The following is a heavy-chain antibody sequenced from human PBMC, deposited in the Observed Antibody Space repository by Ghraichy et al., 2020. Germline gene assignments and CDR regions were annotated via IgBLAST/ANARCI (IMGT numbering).Heavy chain of an antibody. CDR3: AKDWGTSGWYNWFDP. V-gene: IGHV3-30*18. J-gene: IGHJ5*02. Sequence: GGSLRLSCVASGFTFSNNGVHWVRQAPGKGLEWVAMISHDGSAQHYADSVKGRFTLSRDNSKNTQYLEMNSLRPEDSAMYYCAKDWGTSGWYNWFDPWGQGTLVTVSS. CDR1: GFTFSNNG. CDR2: ISHDGSAQ. D-gene: IGHD6-19*01.